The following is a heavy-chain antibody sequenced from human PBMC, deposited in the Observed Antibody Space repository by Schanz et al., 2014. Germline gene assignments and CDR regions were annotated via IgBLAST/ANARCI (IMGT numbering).Heavy chain of an antibody. V-gene: IGHV3-23*01. Sequence: DVQLLESGGGLVQPGGSLRLSCAASGFTFNSYAMTWVRQAPGKGLEWVSSISHSGGSKYYADSVKGRFTISRDNSENTLYLQMTSLSADDTAVCYCAKGMGYCSGGTCYDYYDYGLDVWGQGTTVTVSS. J-gene: IGHJ6*02. D-gene: IGHD2-15*01. CDR2: ISHSGGSK. CDR1: GFTFNSYA. CDR3: AKGMGYCSGGTCYDYYDYGLDV.